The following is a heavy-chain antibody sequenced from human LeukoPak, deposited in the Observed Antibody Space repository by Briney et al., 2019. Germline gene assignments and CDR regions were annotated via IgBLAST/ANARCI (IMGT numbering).Heavy chain of an antibody. J-gene: IGHJ4*02. D-gene: IGHD2-15*01. V-gene: IGHV3-9*01. CDR3: AKANKWWFNYFDY. CDR2: ISWNSGSI. CDR1: GFTFDDYA. Sequence: GGCLRLSCAASGFTFDDYAMHWVRQAPGKGLEWVSGISWNSGSIGYADSVKGRFTISRDNAKNSLYLQMNSLRAEDTALYYCAKANKWWFNYFDYWGQGTLVTVSS.